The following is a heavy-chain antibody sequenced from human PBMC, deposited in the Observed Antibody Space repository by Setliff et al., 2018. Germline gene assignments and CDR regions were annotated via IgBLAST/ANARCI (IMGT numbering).Heavy chain of an antibody. J-gene: IGHJ4*02. CDR2: IDHSGST. CDR1: GYSISSGYY. V-gene: IGHV4-38-2*02. D-gene: IGHD3-3*01. Sequence: SETLSLTCAVSGYSISSGYYWGWIRQPPGKGLEWIGSIDHSGSTHYNPSLKSRVTISVDTSKNQFSLKLSSVTAADTAVYYCARDRITIFGVVIPFDYWGQGTLVTVSS. CDR3: ARDRITIFGVVIPFDY.